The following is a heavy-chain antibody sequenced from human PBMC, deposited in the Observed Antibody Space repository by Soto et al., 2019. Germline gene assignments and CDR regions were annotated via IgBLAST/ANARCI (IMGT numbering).Heavy chain of an antibody. CDR1: GASVRNSYYY. J-gene: IGHJ6*03. CDR2: IYSGGNT. V-gene: IGHV4-39*01. D-gene: IGHD4-17*01. Sequence: QLQLQESGPGLVKPSETLSLTCSVSGASVRNSYYYWGWIRQPPGKGLEWIGTIYSGGNTYYNPSIKSRVTISIDMSKNHFSLTLTSVTAADTAVYYCARLGPKKSTTDNMDVWGKGPTVTVSS. CDR3: ARLGPKKSTTDNMDV.